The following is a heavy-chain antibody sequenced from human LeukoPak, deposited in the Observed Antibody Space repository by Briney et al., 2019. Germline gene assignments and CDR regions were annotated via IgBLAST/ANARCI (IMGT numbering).Heavy chain of an antibody. Sequence: GGSLRLSCAASGFTFSSYWMSWVRQAPGKGLEWVASVKQDGSEKYYVDSVKGRFTISRDNAKNSLYLQMSSLRGEDTAVYYCARYTSSWHAYDIWGQGTMATVSS. CDR3: ARYTSSWHAYDI. CDR1: GFTFSSYW. CDR2: VKQDGSEK. J-gene: IGHJ3*02. D-gene: IGHD6-13*01. V-gene: IGHV3-7*05.